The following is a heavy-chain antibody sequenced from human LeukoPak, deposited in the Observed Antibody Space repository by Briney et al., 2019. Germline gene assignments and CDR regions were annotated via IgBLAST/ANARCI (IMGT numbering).Heavy chain of an antibody. D-gene: IGHD2-2*01. CDR3: ATDIVVVPAAHGPPQFDY. Sequence: ASVKLSCKASGYTFTSYGISWVRQAPGQGLEWMGWISAYNGNTNYAQKLQGRVTMTTDTSTSTAYMELRSLRSDDTAVYYCATDIVVVPAAHGPPQFDYWGQGTLVTVSS. V-gene: IGHV1-18*01. CDR2: ISAYNGNT. J-gene: IGHJ4*02. CDR1: GYTFTSYG.